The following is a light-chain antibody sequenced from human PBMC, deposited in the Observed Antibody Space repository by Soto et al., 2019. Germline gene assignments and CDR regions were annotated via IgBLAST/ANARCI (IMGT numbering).Light chain of an antibody. CDR1: QSVSSQ. V-gene: IGKV3-11*01. CDR2: DSS. Sequence: EIVLTQSPATLSLSPGERATLSCRASQSVSSQLAWYLQKPGQAPRLLIYDSSKRATGTPARFSGSGSGTDFTLTISRPEPEDFALHYCQHRYNSPPGFGGGTKVDI. J-gene: IGKJ4*01. CDR3: QHRYNSPPG.